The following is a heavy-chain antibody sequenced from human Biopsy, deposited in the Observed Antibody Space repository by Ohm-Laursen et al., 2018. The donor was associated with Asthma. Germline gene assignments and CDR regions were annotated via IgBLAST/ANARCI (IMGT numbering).Heavy chain of an antibody. D-gene: IGHD3-3*01. J-gene: IGHJ6*02. CDR1: GGSMTPTSHY. CDR2: ISYGGKT. Sequence: GTLSLTSTVSGGSMTPTSHYWDWIRQAPGKGLEWIGYISYGGKTSYNPSLKNRVTISRDTSKNQFSLRLTSVTAADTAVYFCARRITIFGVVQKDHGMDAWGQGTTVIVSS. CDR3: ARRITIFGVVQKDHGMDA. V-gene: IGHV4-39*01.